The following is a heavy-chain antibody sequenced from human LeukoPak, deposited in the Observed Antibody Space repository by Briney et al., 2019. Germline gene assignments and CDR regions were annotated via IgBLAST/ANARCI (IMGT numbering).Heavy chain of an antibody. V-gene: IGHV4-30-2*01. Sequence: PSETLSLTCTVSGGSISSGGYYWSWIRQPPGKGLEWIGYIYHSGSTYYNPSLKSRVTISVDRSKNQFSLKLSSVTAADTAVYYCARDVGDCSSSSCYFWFDPWGQGTLVTVSS. J-gene: IGHJ5*02. CDR3: ARDVGDCSSSSCYFWFDP. CDR1: GGSISSGGYY. CDR2: IYHSGST. D-gene: IGHD2-2*01.